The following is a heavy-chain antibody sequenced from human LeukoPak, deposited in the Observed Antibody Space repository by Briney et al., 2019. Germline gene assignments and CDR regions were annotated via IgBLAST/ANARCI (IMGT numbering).Heavy chain of an antibody. CDR3: ARGGNYYDSSGYYCRDDAFDI. CDR1: GFTFSDYY. Sequence: GGSLRLSCAASGFTFSDYYMSWIRQAPGKGLEWVSYISSSGSTIYYADSVKGRFTISRDNAKNSLYLQMNSLRAEDTAVYYCARGGNYYDSSGYYCRDDAFDIWGQGTMVTVSS. D-gene: IGHD3-22*01. V-gene: IGHV3-11*01. CDR2: ISSSGSTI. J-gene: IGHJ3*02.